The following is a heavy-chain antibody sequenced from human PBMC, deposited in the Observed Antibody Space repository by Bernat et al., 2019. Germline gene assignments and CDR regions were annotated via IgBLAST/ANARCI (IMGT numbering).Heavy chain of an antibody. V-gene: IGHV3-33*01. CDR3: ARDRAGITARGCDY. CDR2: IWYDGSNK. D-gene: IGHD5-24*01. J-gene: IGHJ4*02. Sequence: QVQLVESGGGVVQPGRSLRLSCAASGFTFSSYGMHWVRQAPGKGLEWVAVIWYDGSNKYYADCVKGRFTISRDNSKNTLYLQMNSLRAEDTAVYYCARDRAGITARGCDYWGQGTLVTVSS. CDR1: GFTFSSYG.